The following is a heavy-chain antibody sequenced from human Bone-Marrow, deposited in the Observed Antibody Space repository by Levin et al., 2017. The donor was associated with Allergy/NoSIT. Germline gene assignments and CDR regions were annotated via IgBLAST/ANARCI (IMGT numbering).Heavy chain of an antibody. CDR2: IKSKTDGGTT. V-gene: IGHV3-15*01. CDR1: GFTFSNAW. J-gene: IGHJ3*02. CDR3: RVQLWLNDAFDI. D-gene: IGHD5-18*01. Sequence: SGGSLRLSCAASGFTFSNAWMSWVRQAPGKGLEWVGRIKSKTDGGTTDYAAPVKGRFTISRDDSKNTLYLQMNSLKTEDTAVYYCRVQLWLNDAFDIWGQGTMVTVSS.